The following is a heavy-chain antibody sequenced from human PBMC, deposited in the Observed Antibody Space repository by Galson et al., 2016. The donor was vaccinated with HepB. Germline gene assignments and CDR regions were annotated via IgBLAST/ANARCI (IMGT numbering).Heavy chain of an antibody. D-gene: IGHD2-15*01. CDR2: MSGSGDTT. J-gene: IGHJ4*02. Sequence: SLRLSCAASGFTFSNYAMSWVRQAPGKRLEWVSVMSGSGDTTNYADSVMGRFTLSRDNSKNTLYLQMSGLKAEDAAIYYCATRIGTQMGLDYWGQGTLVTVSS. V-gene: IGHV3-23*01. CDR1: GFTFSNYA. CDR3: ATRIGTQMGLDY.